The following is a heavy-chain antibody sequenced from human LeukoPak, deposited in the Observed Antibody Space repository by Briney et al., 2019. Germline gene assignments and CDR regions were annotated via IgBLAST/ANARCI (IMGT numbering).Heavy chain of an antibody. CDR3: ARLQLVPWYFDY. Sequence: GGSLRLSCAASGFTFSSYAMHWVRQAPGKGLEWVAVISYDGSNKYYADSVKGRFTISRDNSKNTLYLQMNSLRAEDTAVYYCARLQLVPWYFDYWGQGTLVTVSS. D-gene: IGHD6-6*01. CDR1: GFTFSSYA. J-gene: IGHJ4*02. CDR2: ISYDGSNK. V-gene: IGHV3-30*04.